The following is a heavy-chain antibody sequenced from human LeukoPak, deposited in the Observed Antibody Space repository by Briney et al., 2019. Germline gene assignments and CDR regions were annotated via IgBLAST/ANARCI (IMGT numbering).Heavy chain of an antibody. D-gene: IGHD6-13*01. Sequence: ASVKVSCKASGYTLTGYYMHWVRQAPGQGLEWMGWINPNSGGTNYAQKFQGRVTMTRDTSISTAYMELSRLRSDDTAVYYCARGDSSWSGDYYYYYYMDVWGKGTTVTVSS. CDR2: INPNSGGT. CDR1: GYTLTGYY. J-gene: IGHJ6*03. CDR3: ARGDSSWSGDYYYYYYMDV. V-gene: IGHV1-2*02.